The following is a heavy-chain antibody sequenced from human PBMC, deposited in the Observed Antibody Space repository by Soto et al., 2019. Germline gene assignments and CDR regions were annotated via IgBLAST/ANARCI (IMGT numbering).Heavy chain of an antibody. Sequence: QVQLLQSGAEVKKPGSSVRVSCEASGGTFRTYAISWVRQAPGQGLEWMGEIIPIFGTVNYAQKFQGRVTINTVESSTKVYMDLRRLKSEATAIYYCATGEVARSPTCYYYYGMEVWGQGSKVSV. D-gene: IGHD5-12*01. V-gene: IGHV1-69*05. J-gene: IGHJ6*02. CDR2: IIPIFGTV. CDR3: ATGEVARSPTCYYYYGMEV. CDR1: GGTFRTYA.